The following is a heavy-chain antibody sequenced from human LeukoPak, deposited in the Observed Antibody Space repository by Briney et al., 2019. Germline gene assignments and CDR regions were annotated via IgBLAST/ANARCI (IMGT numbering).Heavy chain of an antibody. CDR1: GGSFSGYY. CDR3: ARDLNYLDSSGYPLP. D-gene: IGHD3-22*01. J-gene: IGHJ5*02. Sequence: SETLSLTCAVYGGSFSGYYWSWVRQPPGKGLEWIGEINHSGSTNYNPSLKSRVTISVDTSKNQFSLKLSSVTAADTAVYFCARDLNYLDSSGYPLPWGQGTLVTVSS. V-gene: IGHV4-34*01. CDR2: INHSGST.